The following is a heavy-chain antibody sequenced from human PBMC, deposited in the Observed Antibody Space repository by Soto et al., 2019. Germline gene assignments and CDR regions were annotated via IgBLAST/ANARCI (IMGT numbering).Heavy chain of an antibody. CDR2: ISAYNGNT. V-gene: IGHV1-18*01. CDR3: ARAGQYYDSSGYAN. Sequence: QVKLVQSGTEVKQPGASMKVSCKASGYSFATSGISWVRQAPGQGLEWMGWISAYNGNTNYDQKLQARVTMTTDTSTSTAYLELRNLRSDHTAVYYCARAGQYYDSSGYANWGQGTLVTVSS. J-gene: IGHJ4*02. D-gene: IGHD3-22*01. CDR1: GYSFATSG.